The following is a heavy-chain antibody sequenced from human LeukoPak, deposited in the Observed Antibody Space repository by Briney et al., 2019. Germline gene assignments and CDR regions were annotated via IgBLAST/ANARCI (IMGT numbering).Heavy chain of an antibody. V-gene: IGHV1-18*01. Sequence: ASVKVSCKASGYTFTNYGITWVRQAPGQGLEWMGWRSAYNGNTKYAQTLQGRVTMTTDTSTSTAYMELRRLRSDDTAVYYCARESPAVAADYWGQGTLVTVSS. D-gene: IGHD6-19*01. CDR3: ARESPAVAADY. CDR1: GYTFTNYG. CDR2: RSAYNGNT. J-gene: IGHJ4*02.